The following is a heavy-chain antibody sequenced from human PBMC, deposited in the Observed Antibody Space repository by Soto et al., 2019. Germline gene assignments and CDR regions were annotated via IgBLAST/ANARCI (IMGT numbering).Heavy chain of an antibody. V-gene: IGHV3-48*02. CDR1: GFIFSDYT. CDR3: ARDHGGSTWFVEVSSFFGMDV. D-gene: IGHD6-13*01. CDR2: ISSSGDAI. Sequence: EVQLVESGGDLVQPGGSLRLSCAASGFIFSDYTMTWVRQAPGSGLEFVSHISSSGDAIFYAESVKSRFTISRDNAKNSLYLQMNSLRDDDTAVYFCARDHGGSTWFVEVSSFFGMDVWGEGTAFTVSS. J-gene: IGHJ6*04.